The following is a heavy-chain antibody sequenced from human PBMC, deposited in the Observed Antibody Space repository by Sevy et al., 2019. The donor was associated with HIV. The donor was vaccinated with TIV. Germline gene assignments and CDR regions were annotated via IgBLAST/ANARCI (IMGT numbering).Heavy chain of an antibody. CDR1: GFSFSYYG. CDR3: ANAYSGSYSHSYLYALDV. J-gene: IGHJ6*02. Sequence: GGSLRLSCTGSGFSFSYYGIHWVRQAPGKGLDWVALISHDGINEYYADSVKGRFTISRYNSKNTVYLEMNRLRNEDTAIYFCANAYSGSYSHSYLYALDVWGQGTTVTVSS. CDR2: ISHDGINE. V-gene: IGHV3-30*18. D-gene: IGHD1-26*01.